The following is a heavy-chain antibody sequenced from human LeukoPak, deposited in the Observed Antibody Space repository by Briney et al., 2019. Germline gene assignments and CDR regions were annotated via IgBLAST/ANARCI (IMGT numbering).Heavy chain of an antibody. D-gene: IGHD3-3*01. CDR2: ISYDGSNK. J-gene: IGHJ4*02. Sequence: GRSLRLSCAASGFTFSSYGMHWVRKAPGKGLEWVAVISYDGSNKYYADSVKGRFTISRDNSKNTLYLQMNSRRAEDTAVYYCAKDLYDFWSGYGSNFDYWGQGTLVTVSS. CDR1: GFTFSSYG. CDR3: AKDLYDFWSGYGSNFDY. V-gene: IGHV3-30*18.